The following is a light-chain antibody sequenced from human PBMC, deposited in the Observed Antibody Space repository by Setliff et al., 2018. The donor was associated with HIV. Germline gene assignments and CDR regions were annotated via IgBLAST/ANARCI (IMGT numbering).Light chain of an antibody. J-gene: IGLJ1*01. Sequence: QSVLTQPASVSGSPGQSITISCSGTNSDIGSHDYVSWYQQHPGKAPKLIIFSVTYRPSGVSDRFSGSKSGNTASLTISGLQADDEGDYYCCSYVSRQNSYVFGTGTKVTVL. CDR2: SVT. CDR1: NSDIGSHDY. CDR3: CSYVSRQNSYV. V-gene: IGLV2-14*03.